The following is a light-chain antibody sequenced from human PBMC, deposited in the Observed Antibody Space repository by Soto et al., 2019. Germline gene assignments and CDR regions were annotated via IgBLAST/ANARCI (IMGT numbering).Light chain of an antibody. CDR3: SSYTSSSTVYV. J-gene: IGLJ1*01. V-gene: IGLV2-14*01. Sequence: QSALTQPASVSGSPGQSITISCTGTSSDVGGYNYVSWYQQHPGKAPKLMIYEVSNRPSGVSNRFSGPKSGNTASLTISGLEAEDEADYYCSSYTSSSTVYVFGTGTKLTVL. CDR2: EVS. CDR1: SSDVGGYNY.